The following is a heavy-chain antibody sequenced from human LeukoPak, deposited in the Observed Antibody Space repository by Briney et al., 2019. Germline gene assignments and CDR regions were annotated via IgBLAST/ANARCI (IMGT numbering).Heavy chain of an antibody. Sequence: TGGSLRLSCVASGFTFSSYTLHWVRQGPGKGPECLAVISFDGNEKYYADSVRGRFTISRDNSKNTLYLQMNCLRAEDTAVYYCARDEGWELPLYGMDVWGQGTTVTVSS. J-gene: IGHJ6*02. CDR2: ISFDGNEK. CDR1: GFTFSSYT. CDR3: ARDEGWELPLYGMDV. V-gene: IGHV3-30*04. D-gene: IGHD1-26*01.